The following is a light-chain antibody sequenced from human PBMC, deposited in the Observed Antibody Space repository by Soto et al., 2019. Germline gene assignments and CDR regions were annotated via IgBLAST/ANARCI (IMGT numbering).Light chain of an antibody. CDR2: LNSDGSH. V-gene: IGLV4-69*01. CDR1: SGHNSYA. J-gene: IGLJ3*02. CDR3: QTWSTDSRV. Sequence: QPVLTQPPSASASLGASVKLTCTLSSGHNSYAIAWHQQQPEKGPRYLMKLNSDGSHSKGDGIPDRFSGSSSGAERYLTISSLQSEDDADYYCQTWSTDSRVFGGGTKLTVL.